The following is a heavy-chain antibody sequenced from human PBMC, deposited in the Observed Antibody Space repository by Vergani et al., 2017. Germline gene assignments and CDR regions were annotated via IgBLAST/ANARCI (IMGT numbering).Heavy chain of an antibody. V-gene: IGHV4-39*02. CDR1: GGSISSSSYY. D-gene: IGHD6-6*01. CDR2: IYYSGST. CDR3: ARDDSSSSFLLVDY. Sequence: QVQLQESGPGLVKPSETLSLTCTVSGGSISSSSYYWGWIRQPPGKGLEWIGSIYYSGSTYYNPSLKSRVTISVDTSKNQFSLKLSSVTAADTAVYYCARDDSSSSFLLVDYWGQGTLVTVSS. J-gene: IGHJ4*02.